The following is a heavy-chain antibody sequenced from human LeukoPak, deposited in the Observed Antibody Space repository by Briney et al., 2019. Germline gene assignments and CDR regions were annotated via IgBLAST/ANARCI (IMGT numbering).Heavy chain of an antibody. J-gene: IGHJ5*02. CDR3: ARKGVRGVNQNWFDP. D-gene: IGHD3-10*01. CDR2: INAGNGNT. Sequence: ASVKVSCKASGFTFTSYAMHWVRQAPGQRLEWMGWINAGNGNTKYSQKFQGRVTMTRNTSISTAYMELSSLRSEDTAVYYCARKGVRGVNQNWFDPWGQGTLVTVSS. V-gene: IGHV1-3*01. CDR1: GFTFTSYA.